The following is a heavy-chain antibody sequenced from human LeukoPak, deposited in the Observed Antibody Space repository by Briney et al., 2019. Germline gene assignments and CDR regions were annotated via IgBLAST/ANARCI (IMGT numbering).Heavy chain of an antibody. J-gene: IGHJ3*02. V-gene: IGHV3-64*01. Sequence: GGSLRLSCAASGFTFSSYSMHWVRQAPGKGLGYVSAISSNGGSTYYANSVKGRFTISRDNSKNTLYLQMGSLRADDMALYYCARAEFRAFDIWGQGTMVTVSS. D-gene: IGHD3-10*01. CDR1: GFTFSSYS. CDR3: ARAEFRAFDI. CDR2: ISSNGGST.